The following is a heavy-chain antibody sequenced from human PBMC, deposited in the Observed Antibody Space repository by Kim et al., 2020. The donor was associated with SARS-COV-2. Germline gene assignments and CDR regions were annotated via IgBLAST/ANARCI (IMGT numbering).Heavy chain of an antibody. D-gene: IGHD3-10*01. CDR1: GYTFTSYA. CDR3: ARLEILLLFGDLLYHANAFDI. CDR2: INTNTGNP. V-gene: IGHV7-4-1*02. J-gene: IGHJ3*02. Sequence: ASVKVSFKASGYTFTSYAMNWVRQAPGQGLEWMGWINTNTGNPTYAQGFTGRFVFSLDTSVSTAYLQISSLKAEDTAVYYCARLEILLLFGDLLYHANAFDIWGQGTMVTVSS.